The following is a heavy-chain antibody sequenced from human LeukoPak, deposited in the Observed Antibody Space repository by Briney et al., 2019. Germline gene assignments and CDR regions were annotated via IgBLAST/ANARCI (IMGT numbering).Heavy chain of an antibody. D-gene: IGHD5-12*01. V-gene: IGHV4-31*03. CDR1: GGSISSGGYY. Sequence: SETLSLTCTVSGGSISSGGYYWSWIRQHPGKGLEWIGYIYYSGSTYYNPSLKSRVTISVDTSKNQFSLKLSSVTAADTAVYYCARTRGYSGYEGFDYWGQGTLVTVSS. CDR3: ARTRGYSGYEGFDY. CDR2: IYYSGST. J-gene: IGHJ4*02.